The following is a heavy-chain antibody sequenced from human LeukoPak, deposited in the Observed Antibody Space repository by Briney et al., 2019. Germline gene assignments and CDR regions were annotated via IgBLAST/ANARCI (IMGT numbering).Heavy chain of an antibody. D-gene: IGHD2-15*01. CDR3: ASTLGYCSGGSCYPWFDP. CDR1: GGTFSSYA. V-gene: IGHV1-69*05. Sequence: GSSVKVSCKASGGTFSSYAISWVRQAPGQGLEWMGRIIPIFGTANYAQKFQGRVTITTDESTSTAYMELSSPRSEDTAVYYCASTLGYCSGGSCYPWFDPWGQGTLVTVSS. J-gene: IGHJ5*02. CDR2: IIPIFGTA.